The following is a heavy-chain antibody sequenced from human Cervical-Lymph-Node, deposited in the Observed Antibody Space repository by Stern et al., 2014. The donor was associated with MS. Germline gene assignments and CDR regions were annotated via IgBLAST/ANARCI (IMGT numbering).Heavy chain of an antibody. Sequence: EVQLVESGGGLVKPGGSLRLSCAASGFTFSSYSMNWVRQAPGKGLEWVSSISSSSSYIYYADSVKGRFTISRDNAKNSLYLQMNSLRAEDTAVYYCARDMAAAGTQSYYYYYGMDVWGQGTTVTVSS. CDR2: ISSSSSYI. D-gene: IGHD6-13*01. CDR1: GFTFSSYS. CDR3: ARDMAAAGTQSYYYYYGMDV. J-gene: IGHJ6*02. V-gene: IGHV3-21*01.